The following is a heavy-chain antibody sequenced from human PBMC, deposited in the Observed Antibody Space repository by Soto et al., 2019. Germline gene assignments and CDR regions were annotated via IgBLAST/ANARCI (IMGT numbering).Heavy chain of an antibody. D-gene: IGHD2-15*01. CDR1: GFTFSSYT. CDR2: ISGSGSST. Sequence: EVQLLESGGGLVQPGGSLRLSCAASGFTFSSYTMSWVRQAPGKGLEWVSAISGSGSSTYYADSVKGRFTISRDNSKNPLSLQMNSLRAEDTAVYYCARRSPSWAFDIWGQGTMVTVSS. V-gene: IGHV3-23*01. CDR3: ARRSPSWAFDI. J-gene: IGHJ3*02.